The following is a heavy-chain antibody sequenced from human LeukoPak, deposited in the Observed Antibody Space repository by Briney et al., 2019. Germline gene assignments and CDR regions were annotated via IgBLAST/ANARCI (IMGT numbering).Heavy chain of an antibody. J-gene: IGHJ4*02. Sequence: GGSLRLSCAASGFTFSSYAMSWVRQAPGKGLEWVSAISGSGGSTYYADSVKGRFTISRDNAKNTLFLQMNSLRGEDSAVYYCASSPEDGPDYWGQGTMVTVSS. CDR2: ISGSGGST. V-gene: IGHV3-23*01. CDR3: ASSPEDGPDY. CDR1: GFTFSSYA. D-gene: IGHD2-2*01.